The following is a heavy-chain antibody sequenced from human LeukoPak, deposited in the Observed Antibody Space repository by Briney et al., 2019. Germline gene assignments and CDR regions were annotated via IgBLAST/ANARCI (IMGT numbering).Heavy chain of an antibody. V-gene: IGHV3-30*04. D-gene: IGHD4-17*01. J-gene: IGHJ4*02. CDR2: ISYDGTNK. Sequence: GRSLRLSCAASGFTFSSYAMHWVRQAPGKGLEWVAVISYDGTNKYHADSVKGRFTLSRDNSKNTLYLQMNSVRAEDTAVCYCAKDVADYGYPLYLDYWGQGTLVTVSS. CDR3: AKDVADYGYPLYLDY. CDR1: GFTFSSYA.